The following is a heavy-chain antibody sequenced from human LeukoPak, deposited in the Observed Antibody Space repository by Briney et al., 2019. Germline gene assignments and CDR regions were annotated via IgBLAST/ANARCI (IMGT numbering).Heavy chain of an antibody. J-gene: IGHJ6*04. D-gene: IGHD2-21*01. CDR1: GGSISSYY. CDR3: ARGKLGWINYYELDV. Sequence: KPSETLSLTCTVSGGSISSYYWSWIRQPPGKGLEWIGYIHYSGSTNYNPSLQSRVTISVDTPKNQFSLKVNSVTAADTAVYFCARGKLGWINYYELDVWGKGTTVIVSS. V-gene: IGHV4-59*01. CDR2: IHYSGST.